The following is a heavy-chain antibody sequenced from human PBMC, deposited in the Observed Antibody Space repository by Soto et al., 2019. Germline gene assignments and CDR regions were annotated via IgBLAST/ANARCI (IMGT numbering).Heavy chain of an antibody. CDR2: ISADNGNT. CDR1: GYTFSSYG. Sequence: QVQLVQSGAEVKKPGASVKVSCKASGYTFSSYGISWVRQAPGQGLEWMGWISADNGNTNYAQQLQDRVTMTTDTPTSKAYMELRSLRSDDTAVYYCARDVPDTALFYYYYGLDVWGQGTTVTVSS. J-gene: IGHJ6*02. CDR3: ARDVPDTALFYYYYGLDV. D-gene: IGHD5-18*01. V-gene: IGHV1-18*04.